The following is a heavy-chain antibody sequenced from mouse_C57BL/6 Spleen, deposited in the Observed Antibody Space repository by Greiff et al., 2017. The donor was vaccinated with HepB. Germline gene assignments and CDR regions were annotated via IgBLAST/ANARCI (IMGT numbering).Heavy chain of an antibody. D-gene: IGHD4-1*01. CDR3: ARDRTGFDY. V-gene: IGHV5-4*01. CDR1: GFTFSSYA. J-gene: IGHJ2*01. CDR2: ISDGGSYT. Sequence: EVKLVESGGGLVKPGGSLKLSCAASGFTFSSYAMSWVRQTPEKRLEWVATISDGGSYTYYPDNVKGRFTISRDNAKNNLYLQMSHRKSEDTAMYDCARDRTGFDYWGQGTTLTVSS.